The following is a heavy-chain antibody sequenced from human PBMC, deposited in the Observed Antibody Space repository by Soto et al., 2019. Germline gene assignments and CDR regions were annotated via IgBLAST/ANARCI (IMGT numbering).Heavy chain of an antibody. CDR1: GGSISSYY. CDR2: IYYSGRT. Sequence: SETLSLTCTVSGGSISSYYWSWIRQPPGKGLEWIGYIYYSGRTNYNPSLKSRVTISVDTSKNQFSLKLSSVTAADTAVYYCARGLRRRYNWFDPWGQGTLVTVSS. V-gene: IGHV4-59*01. CDR3: ARGLRRRYNWFDP. J-gene: IGHJ5*02.